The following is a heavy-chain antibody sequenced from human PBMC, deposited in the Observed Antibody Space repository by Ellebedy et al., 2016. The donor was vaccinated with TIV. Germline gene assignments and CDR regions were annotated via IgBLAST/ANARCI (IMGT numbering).Heavy chain of an antibody. Sequence: GGSLRLSCKGSGYSFTSYWISWVRQMPGKGLEWMGIIYPGDSDTRYSPSFQGQVTIPADKSISTAYMELSRLRSDDTAVYYCARDLEWLSYPMDVWGQGTTVIVSS. V-gene: IGHV5-51*01. CDR3: ARDLEWLSYPMDV. D-gene: IGHD3-3*01. J-gene: IGHJ6*02. CDR1: GYSFTSYW. CDR2: IYPGDSDT.